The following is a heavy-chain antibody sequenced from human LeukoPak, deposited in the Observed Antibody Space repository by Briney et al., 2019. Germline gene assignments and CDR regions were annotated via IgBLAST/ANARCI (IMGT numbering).Heavy chain of an antibody. Sequence: GGSLRLSRAASGFTFSSYGMHWVRQAPGKGLEWVAFIRYDGSNKYYADSVKGRFTISRDNSKNTLYLQMNSLRAEDTAVYYCAKDTYYYDSSGYSGYWGQGTLVTVSS. J-gene: IGHJ4*02. CDR1: GFTFSSYG. CDR2: IRYDGSNK. D-gene: IGHD3-22*01. V-gene: IGHV3-30*02. CDR3: AKDTYYYDSSGYSGY.